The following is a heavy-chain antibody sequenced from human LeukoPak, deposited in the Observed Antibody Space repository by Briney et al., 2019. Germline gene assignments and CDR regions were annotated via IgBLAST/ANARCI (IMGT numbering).Heavy chain of an antibody. Sequence: GGSLRLSCAASGFTFSSYAMSWVRQAPGKGLEWVSAISGSGGSTYYADSVKGRFTISRDNTKNTLYLQMNSLRAEDTAVYYCAKEAGSSWDLGDKWFRPWGQGTPVTVPP. V-gene: IGHV3-23*01. CDR3: AKEAGSSWDLGDKWFRP. CDR1: GFTFSSYA. D-gene: IGHD6-13*01. CDR2: ISGSGGST. J-gene: IGHJ5*01.